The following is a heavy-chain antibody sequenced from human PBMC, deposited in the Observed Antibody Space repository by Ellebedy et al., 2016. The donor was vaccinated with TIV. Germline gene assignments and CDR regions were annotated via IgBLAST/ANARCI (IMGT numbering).Heavy chain of an antibody. J-gene: IGHJ6*02. CDR1: GFTFNLYW. CDR3: AKGAPAAILFCMDV. V-gene: IGHV3-7*01. D-gene: IGHD2-2*01. CDR2: IKDDGSEK. Sequence: GESLKISXAASGFTFNLYWMSWVRQAPGKGLEWVTNIKDDGSEKYYVDSAKGRFTISRDNSKNTLYLQMNSLRAEDTAVYYCAKGAPAAILFCMDVWGQGTTVTVSS.